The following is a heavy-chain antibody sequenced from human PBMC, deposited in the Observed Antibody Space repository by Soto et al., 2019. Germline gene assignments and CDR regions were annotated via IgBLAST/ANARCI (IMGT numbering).Heavy chain of an antibody. D-gene: IGHD1-1*01. J-gene: IGHJ5*02. CDR1: GGSISSGGYY. Sequence: SETLSLTCTVSGGSISSGGYYWSWIRQHPGKGLEWIGYIYYSGSTYYNPSLKSRVTISVDTSKNQFSLKLSSVTAADTAVYYCARGRRNWNDQTHNWFDPWGQGTLVTVSS. V-gene: IGHV4-31*03. CDR3: ARGRRNWNDQTHNWFDP. CDR2: IYYSGST.